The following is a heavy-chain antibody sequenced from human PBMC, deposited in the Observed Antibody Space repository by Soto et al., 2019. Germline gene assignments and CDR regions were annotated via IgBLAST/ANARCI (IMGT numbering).Heavy chain of an antibody. Sequence: PPETLSLTCTVSGRCISSDAYYWGWIRQPPGKGLEWIGYTHFSGSTYYNPSLKSRITISLDVSGNHFSLNMSSVTAADTAVNYCARLGTIVGIVTNNWFDPWGQGTLVTVSS. D-gene: IGHD2-21*01. CDR2: THFSGST. CDR3: ARLGTIVGIVTNNWFDP. V-gene: IGHV4-30-4*01. CDR1: GRCISSDAYY. J-gene: IGHJ5*02.